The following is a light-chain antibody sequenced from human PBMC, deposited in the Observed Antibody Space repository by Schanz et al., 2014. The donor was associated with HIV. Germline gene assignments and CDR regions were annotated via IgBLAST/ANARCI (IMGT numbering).Light chain of an antibody. Sequence: QSALTQPASVSGSPGQSITISCTGTSSDVGGYNYVSWYQQHPGKAPKVMIYDVSKRPSGVPDRFSGSKSGTSASLAISGLQSEDEADFYCATWDDSLKGWVFGGGTKFTVL. CDR1: SSDVGGYNY. J-gene: IGLJ3*02. CDR3: ATWDDSLKGWV. V-gene: IGLV2-14*01. CDR2: DVS.